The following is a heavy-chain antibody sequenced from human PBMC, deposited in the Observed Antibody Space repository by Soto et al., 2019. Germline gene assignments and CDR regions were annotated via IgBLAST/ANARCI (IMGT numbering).Heavy chain of an antibody. J-gene: IGHJ4*02. V-gene: IGHV1-2*04. CDR3: ARETAGDSSSWHTYYFDY. CDR2: INPNSGGT. CDR1: GYTFTGYY. Sequence: ASVKVSCKASGYTFTGYYMHWVRQAPGQGLEWMGWINPNSGGTNYAQKFQGWVTMTRDTSISTAYMELSRLRSDDTAVYYCARETAGDSSSWHTYYFDYWGQRTLVTVSS. D-gene: IGHD6-13*01.